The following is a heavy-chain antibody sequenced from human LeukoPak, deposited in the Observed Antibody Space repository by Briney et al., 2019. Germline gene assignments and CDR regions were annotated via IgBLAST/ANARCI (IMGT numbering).Heavy chain of an antibody. D-gene: IGHD5-18*01. CDR1: GGSISSSSYY. CDR3: ARRPVRQLWFRGAFDY. V-gene: IGHV4-39*01. CDR2: IYYSGST. J-gene: IGHJ4*02. Sequence: SETLSLTCTVSGGSISSSSYYWGWIRQPPGKGLEWIGSIYYSGSTYYNPPLKSRVTISVDTSKNQFSLKLSSVTAADTAVYYCARRPVRQLWFRGAFDYWGQGTLVTVSS.